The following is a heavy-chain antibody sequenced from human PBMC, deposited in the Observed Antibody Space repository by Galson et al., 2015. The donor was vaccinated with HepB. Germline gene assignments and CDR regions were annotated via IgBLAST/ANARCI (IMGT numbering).Heavy chain of an antibody. CDR1: GFTFSSYG. Sequence: SLRLSCAASGFTFSSYGMHWVRQAPGKGLEWVAVIWYDGSNKYYADSVKGRFTISRDNSKNTLYLQMNSLRAEDTAVYYCAKDGPNYYGSGSLDAFDIWGQGTMVTVSS. V-gene: IGHV3-33*06. J-gene: IGHJ3*02. CDR2: IWYDGSNK. CDR3: AKDGPNYYGSGSLDAFDI. D-gene: IGHD3-10*01.